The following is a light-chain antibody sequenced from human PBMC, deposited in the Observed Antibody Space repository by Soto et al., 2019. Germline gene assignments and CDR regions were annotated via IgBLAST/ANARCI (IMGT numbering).Light chain of an antibody. V-gene: IGKV1-39*01. J-gene: IGKJ2*01. CDR2: TSG. CDR1: QRITTY. CDR3: QQSYSIPYT. Sequence: IQMTQSPSSLSASVGDRVTITCRASQRITTYSNWYQQKPGKAPKLLISTSGTLQRGVPSRFSGSGSGTDFTLTITALRPEDFATYFCQQSYSIPYTFGQGTKLEIK.